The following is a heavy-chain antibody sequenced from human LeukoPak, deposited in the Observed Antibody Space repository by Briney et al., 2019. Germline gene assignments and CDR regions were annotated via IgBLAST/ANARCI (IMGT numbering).Heavy chain of an antibody. CDR3: ARGGSYYGSGSYYDAFDI. Sequence: GGSLRLSCAASGLTVSSNYMSWVRQAPGKGLEWVSVIYSGGSTNYADSVKGRFTISRDNSKNTLYLQMKRLRVEDTAVYYCARGGSYYGSGSYYDAFDIWGQGTMVTVSS. V-gene: IGHV3-53*01. J-gene: IGHJ3*02. CDR1: GLTVSSNY. CDR2: IYSGGST. D-gene: IGHD3-10*01.